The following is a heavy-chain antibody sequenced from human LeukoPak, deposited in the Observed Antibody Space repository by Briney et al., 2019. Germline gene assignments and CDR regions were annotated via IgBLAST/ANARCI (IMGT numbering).Heavy chain of an antibody. CDR3: ARDHGSITMIVVAPEYYFDY. CDR2: ISFDGSNK. J-gene: IGHJ4*02. Sequence: GGSLRLSCAASGFTFSSYAIHWVRQAPGKGLEWVAVISFDGSNKYYADSVKGRFTISRDNSKNTLYLQMNSLRAEDTAVYYCARDHGSITMIVVAPEYYFDYWGQGTLVTVSS. D-gene: IGHD3-22*01. CDR1: GFTFSSYA. V-gene: IGHV3-30-3*01.